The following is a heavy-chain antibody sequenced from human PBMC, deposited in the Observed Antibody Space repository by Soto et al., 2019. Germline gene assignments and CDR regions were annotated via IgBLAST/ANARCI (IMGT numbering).Heavy chain of an antibody. D-gene: IGHD5-12*01. Sequence: SGGSLRLSCAASGFTFSSYSMNWVRQAPGKGLEWVSSISSSSSYIYYADSVKGRFTISRDNSEKRLYLQMNSLRAEDTAVYYCAKMVHGGYVSYFDSWGQGTLVTVSS. CDR2: ISSSSSYI. CDR1: GFTFSSYS. V-gene: IGHV3-21*04. CDR3: AKMVHGGYVSYFDS. J-gene: IGHJ4*02.